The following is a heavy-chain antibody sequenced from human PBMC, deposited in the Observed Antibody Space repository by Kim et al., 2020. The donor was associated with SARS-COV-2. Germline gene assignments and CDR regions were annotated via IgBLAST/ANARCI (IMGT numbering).Heavy chain of an antibody. D-gene: IGHD6-19*01. CDR1: GFTFNTYW. CDR2: IKQDGSVK. CDR3: AGGRGWLIDS. V-gene: IGHV3-7*03. Sequence: GGSLRLSCAASGFTFNTYWMNWVRHTPGRGLEWVANIKQDGSVKYYVDSVKGRFTISRDNAKNSVYVQMNSLRPEDTAVYYCAGGRGWLIDSWGQGTLVTVSS. J-gene: IGHJ4*02.